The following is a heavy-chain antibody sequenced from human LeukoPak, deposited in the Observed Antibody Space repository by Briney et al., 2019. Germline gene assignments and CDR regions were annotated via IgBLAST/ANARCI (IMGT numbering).Heavy chain of an antibody. CDR3: ARLNLRAAFDI. CDR2: ISSSSSTI. Sequence: GGSLRLSCAASGFTFSSYSMNWVRQAPGKGLEWVSYISSSSSTIYYADSVKGRFTISRDNAKNSLYLQMNSLGAEDTAVYYCARLNLRAAFDIWGQGTMVTVSS. D-gene: IGHD1-14*01. J-gene: IGHJ3*02. CDR1: GFTFSSYS. V-gene: IGHV3-48*01.